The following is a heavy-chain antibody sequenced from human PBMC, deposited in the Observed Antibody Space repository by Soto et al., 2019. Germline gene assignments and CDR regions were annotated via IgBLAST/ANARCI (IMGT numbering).Heavy chain of an antibody. CDR1: GYTFTSYG. V-gene: IGHV1-18*01. CDR2: ISAYNGNT. CDR3: ARDTYYDSSGYYNPVYFDY. Sequence: ASVKVSCKASGYTFTSYGIIWVRQAPGQGLEWMGWISAYNGNTNYAQKLQGRVTMTTDTSTSTAYMELRSLRSDDTAVYYCARDTYYDSSGYYNPVYFDYWGQGTLVTVSS. D-gene: IGHD3-22*01. J-gene: IGHJ4*02.